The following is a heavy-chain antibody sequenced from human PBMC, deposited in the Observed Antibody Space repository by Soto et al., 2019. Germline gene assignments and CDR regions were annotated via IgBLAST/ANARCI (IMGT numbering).Heavy chain of an antibody. CDR3: ARHILTAYSGYVDGADFDY. Sequence: PSETLSLTCTVSGGSISSSSYYWGWIRQPPGKGLEWIGSIYYSGSTYYNPSLKSRVTISVDTSKNQFSLKLSSVTAADTAVYYCARHILTAYSGYVDGADFDYWGQGTLVTVSS. D-gene: IGHD5-12*01. CDR2: IYYSGST. J-gene: IGHJ4*02. CDR1: GGSISSSSYY. V-gene: IGHV4-39*01.